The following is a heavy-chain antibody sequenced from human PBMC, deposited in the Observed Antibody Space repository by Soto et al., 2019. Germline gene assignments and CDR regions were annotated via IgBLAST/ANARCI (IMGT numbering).Heavy chain of an antibody. V-gene: IGHV3-48*03. CDR2: ISSSGSTI. J-gene: IGHJ6*02. CDR1: GFTFSSYE. D-gene: IGHD4-17*01. CDR3: ARGSGDYGIYYYGMDV. Sequence: GGSLRLSCAASGFTFSSYEMNWVRRAPGKGLEWVSYISSSGSTIYYADSVKGRLTISRDNAKNSLYLQMNSLRAEDTAVYYCARGSGDYGIYYYGMDVWGQGTTVTVSS.